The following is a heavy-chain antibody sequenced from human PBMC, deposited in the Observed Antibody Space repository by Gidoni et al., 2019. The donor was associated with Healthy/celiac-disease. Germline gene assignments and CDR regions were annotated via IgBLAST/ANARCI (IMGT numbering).Heavy chain of an antibody. CDR3: ASHPTVAGTISSRP. Sequence: QVQLQQWGAGLLKPSETLSLTCAVYGGSFSGYYWSWIRQPPGKGLEWIGEINHSGSTNYNPSLKSRVTISVDTSKNQFSLKLSSVTAADTAVYYCASHPTVAGTISSRPWGQGTLVTVSS. V-gene: IGHV4-34*01. CDR1: GGSFSGYY. J-gene: IGHJ5*02. CDR2: INHSGST. D-gene: IGHD6-19*01.